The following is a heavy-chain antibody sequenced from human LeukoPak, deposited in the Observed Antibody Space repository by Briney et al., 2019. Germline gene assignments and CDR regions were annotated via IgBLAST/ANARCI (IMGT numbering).Heavy chain of an antibody. J-gene: IGHJ4*02. V-gene: IGHV4-61*02. D-gene: IGHD1-26*01. CDR2: ISTSGST. CDR3: ARGQRWELALDC. CDR1: GGSISSGSYY. Sequence: PSQTLSLTCTASGGSISSGSYYWGWIRQPAGKGLEWIGRISTSGSTNYNPSLKSRLTMSVDTSKNQFSLKLSSVTAADTAVYYCARGQRWELALDCWGQETLVTVSS.